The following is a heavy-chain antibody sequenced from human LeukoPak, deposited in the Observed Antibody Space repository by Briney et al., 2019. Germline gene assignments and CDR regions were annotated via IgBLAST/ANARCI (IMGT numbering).Heavy chain of an antibody. CDR2: ISDSGGTT. Sequence: PGGSLRLSCVASGFTFRTLAMGWVRQAPGMGLDWVSVISDSGGTTYYADSVKGRFTISRDNSKNTLYLQMNSLRAEDTAVYYCAKDARRTSGWYFFDYWGQGTLVTVSS. CDR3: AKDARRTSGWYFFDY. D-gene: IGHD6-19*01. V-gene: IGHV3-23*01. J-gene: IGHJ4*02. CDR1: GFTFRTLA.